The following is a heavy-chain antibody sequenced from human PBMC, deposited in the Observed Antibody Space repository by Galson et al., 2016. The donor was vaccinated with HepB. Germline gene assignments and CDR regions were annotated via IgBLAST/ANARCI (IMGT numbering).Heavy chain of an antibody. D-gene: IGHD2-21*02. CDR2: IFSNDEK. CDR3: ARMASPPRCSADCHALDY. Sequence: PALVKPTQTLTLTCTVSGFSLSNSRMSVSWIRQPPGKALEWLAHIFSNDEKSYSTSLKSRLTISMDTSKSQVILTMTNMDPVDTATYFCARMASPPRCSADCHALDYWGQGTLVTVSS. V-gene: IGHV2-26*01. CDR1: GFSLSNSRMS. J-gene: IGHJ4*02.